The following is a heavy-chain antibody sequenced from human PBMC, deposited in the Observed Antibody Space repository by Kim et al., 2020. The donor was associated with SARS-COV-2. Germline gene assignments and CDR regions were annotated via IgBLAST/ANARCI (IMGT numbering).Heavy chain of an antibody. Sequence: ASVKVSCKASGYTFTGYYMHWVRQAPGQGLEWMGRINPNSGGTNYAQKFQGRVTMTRDTSISTAYMELSRLRSDDTVVYYCARGYSSSWYVFDYWGQGTLVTVSS. CDR2: INPNSGGT. CDR1: GYTFTGYY. CDR3: ARGYSSSWYVFDY. D-gene: IGHD6-13*01. J-gene: IGHJ4*02. V-gene: IGHV1-2*05.